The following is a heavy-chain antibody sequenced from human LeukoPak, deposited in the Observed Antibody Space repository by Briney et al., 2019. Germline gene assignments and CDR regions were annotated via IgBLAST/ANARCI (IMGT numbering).Heavy chain of an antibody. J-gene: IGHJ4*02. CDR1: GFTFSSYA. CDR3: ARDDGWLIRFDY. V-gene: IGHV3-30*04. D-gene: IGHD3-10*01. Sequence: GGSLRLSCAASGFTFSSYAIHWVRQAPGKGLEWVAGISYDGSNKYYIDSVKGRFTIFRDNSKNTLYLQMNSLRAEDTAVYYCARDDGWLIRFDYWGQGTLVTVSS. CDR2: ISYDGSNK.